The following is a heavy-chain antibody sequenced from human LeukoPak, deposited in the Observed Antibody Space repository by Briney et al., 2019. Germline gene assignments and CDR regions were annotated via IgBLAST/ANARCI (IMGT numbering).Heavy chain of an antibody. CDR1: GDSVSSNSAA. Sequence: SQTLSLTCAISGDSVSSNSAAWNWIRQSPSIGLEWLGRTYYRSKWYHDYAVSVKSRITINPDTSKNQFSLQLNSVTPEDTAVYYCATQLVIESGGMDVWGQGTMVTVSS. V-gene: IGHV6-1*01. J-gene: IGHJ6*02. CDR2: TYYRSKWYH. CDR3: ATQLVIESGGMDV. D-gene: IGHD3-9*01.